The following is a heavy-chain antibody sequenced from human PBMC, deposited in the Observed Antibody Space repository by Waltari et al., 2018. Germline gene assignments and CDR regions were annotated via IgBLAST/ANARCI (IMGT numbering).Heavy chain of an antibody. V-gene: IGHV1-2*06. J-gene: IGHJ4*02. CDR1: GYTFTDYY. CDR3: AKGGPAIFGVLNTKRFDC. CDR2: INANKGDT. D-gene: IGHD3-3*01. Sequence: QVQLVQSGAEVKKPGASVKVSCKASGYTFTDYYVHWVRLAPGQGLEWMGRINANKGDTDYAQKFQGRVTMTRDTSRDTADMELSRLRSDDTAEYYCAKGGPAIFGVLNTKRFDCWGQGTPVTVSS.